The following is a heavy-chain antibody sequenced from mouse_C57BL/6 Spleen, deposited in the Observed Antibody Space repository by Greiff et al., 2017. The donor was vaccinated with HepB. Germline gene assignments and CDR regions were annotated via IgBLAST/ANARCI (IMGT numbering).Heavy chain of an antibody. CDR2: IDPETGGT. D-gene: IGHD1-1*01. CDR3: TRGSTVVGGLFDY. Sequence: QVQLKESGAELVRPGASVTLSCKASGYTFTDYEMHWVKQTPVHGLEWIGAIDPETGGTAYNQKFKGKAILTADKSSSTAYMELRSLTSEDSAVYYCTRGSTVVGGLFDYWGQGTTLTVSS. V-gene: IGHV1-15*01. CDR1: GYTFTDYE. J-gene: IGHJ2*01.